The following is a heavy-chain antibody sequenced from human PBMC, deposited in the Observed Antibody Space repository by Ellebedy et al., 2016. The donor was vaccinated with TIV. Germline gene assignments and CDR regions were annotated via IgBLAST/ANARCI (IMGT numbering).Heavy chain of an antibody. J-gene: IGHJ4*02. D-gene: IGHD3-22*01. CDR3: ARDQIDYYHSSGDDFDY. CDR2: ITPDGSFT. V-gene: IGHV3-74*01. CDR1: GLTLRSYA. Sequence: GESLKISCAASGLTLRSYAMTWVRQAPGKGLVWVSRITPDGSFTSYADSVKGRFTISRDNAKNTLYLQMNSLRAEDTAVYYCARDQIDYYHSSGDDFDYWGQGTPVTVSS.